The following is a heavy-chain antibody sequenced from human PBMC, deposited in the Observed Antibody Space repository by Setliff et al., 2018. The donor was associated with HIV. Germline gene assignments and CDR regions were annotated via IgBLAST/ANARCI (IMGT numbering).Heavy chain of an antibody. CDR2: IYPADSDT. CDR3: ARHRPYTNSPPGGPFDM. J-gene: IGHJ3*02. D-gene: IGHD6-6*01. V-gene: IGHV5-51*01. CDR1: GYSFTAFW. Sequence: LGESLKISCKASGYSFTAFWIGWVRQIPGKGLEWMGIIYPADSDTRYSPSFQGQVTISADKSINTAYLEWSSLDASDAAIYYCARHRPYTNSPPGGPFDMWGQGTGVTVS.